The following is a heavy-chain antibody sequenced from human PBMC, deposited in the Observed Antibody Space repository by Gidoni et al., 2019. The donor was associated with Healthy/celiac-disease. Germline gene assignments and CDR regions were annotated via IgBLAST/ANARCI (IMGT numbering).Heavy chain of an antibody. CDR2: ISSSGSTI. J-gene: IGHJ3*02. D-gene: IGHD5-12*01. CDR1: GFPFSSYE. Sequence: EVQLVESGGGLVQHGGSLRLSCAASGFPFSSYEMNWVRQAPGKGLEWVSYISSSGSTIYYADSVKGRFTISRDNAKNSLYLQMNSLRAEDTAVYYCARSRDGYNLWPTDAFDIWGQGTMVTVSS. CDR3: ARSRDGYNLWPTDAFDI. V-gene: IGHV3-48*03.